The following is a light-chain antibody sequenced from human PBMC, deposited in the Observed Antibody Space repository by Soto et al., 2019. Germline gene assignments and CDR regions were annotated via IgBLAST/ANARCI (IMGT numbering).Light chain of an antibody. V-gene: IGKV1-5*01. J-gene: IGKJ4*01. CDR3: HQYNSYHT. CDR2: DAS. CDR1: QSVNSW. Sequence: DIQMTQSPSTLSACVGDRVTITCRASQSVNSWLAWYQQRPGKAPKLLIYDASTLESGVPSRFSGSGSGTEFTLTISILQPDDFASYYCHQYNSYHTFGGGTKVDIK.